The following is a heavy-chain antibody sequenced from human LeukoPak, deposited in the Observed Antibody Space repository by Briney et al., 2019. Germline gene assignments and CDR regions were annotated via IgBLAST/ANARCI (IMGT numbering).Heavy chain of an antibody. CDR2: ISGSGGST. CDR3: ARESGYDNFDY. CDR1: GFTFSSYG. J-gene: IGHJ4*02. D-gene: IGHD5-12*01. V-gene: IGHV3-23*01. Sequence: GGTLRLSCAASGFTFSSYGMSWVRQAPGKGLEWVSAISGSGGSTYYADSVKGRFTISRDNAKSSLYLQMNSLRAEDTAVYYCARESGYDNFDYWGQGTLVTVSS.